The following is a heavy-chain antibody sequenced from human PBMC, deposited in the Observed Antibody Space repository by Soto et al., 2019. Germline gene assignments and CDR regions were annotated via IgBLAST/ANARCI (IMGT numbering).Heavy chain of an antibody. CDR3: ARPQIPVAGPWFDP. CDR2: ISPDGSDT. Sequence: GSLSLSCAASGFSLGSYWMHWVRQAPGQGLVWVSRISPDGSDTTYADSVQGRFTVSRDNAKNTLYLQMTSLRAEDTAVYYCARPQIPVAGPWFDPWGQGTLVTVSS. CDR1: GFSLGSYW. J-gene: IGHJ5*02. V-gene: IGHV3-74*03. D-gene: IGHD6-19*01.